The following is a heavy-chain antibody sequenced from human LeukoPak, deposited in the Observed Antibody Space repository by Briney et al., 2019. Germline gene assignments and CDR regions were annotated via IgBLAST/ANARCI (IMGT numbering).Heavy chain of an antibody. J-gene: IGHJ4*02. CDR3: ARDWATMVRGVITPLYYFDY. CDR2: LSFDGSQM. Sequence: GGSLRLSCAASGFAFSSSAMHWVRQSPGKGLEWLAILSFDGSQMYYADSVRGRFTLSRDNSKNTLYLQMNSLRAEDTAVYYCARDWATMVRGVITPLYYFDYWGQGTLVTVSS. V-gene: IGHV3-30*03. CDR1: GFAFSSSA. D-gene: IGHD3-10*01.